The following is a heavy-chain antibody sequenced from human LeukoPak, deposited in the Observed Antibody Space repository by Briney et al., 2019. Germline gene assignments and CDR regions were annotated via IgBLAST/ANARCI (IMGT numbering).Heavy chain of an antibody. J-gene: IGHJ6*03. Sequence: SGGSLRLSCGASGFTFRNYWMNWVRQVPGKGLVWVSRINSDASRTTYADSVKGRFHISRDNAKNTLYLQMNSLTAEDTAVYYCARGQPILSYYYMDVWGKGTTVTVSS. CDR3: ARGQPILSYYYMDV. D-gene: IGHD3-9*01. CDR1: GFTFRNYW. V-gene: IGHV3-74*01. CDR2: INSDASRT.